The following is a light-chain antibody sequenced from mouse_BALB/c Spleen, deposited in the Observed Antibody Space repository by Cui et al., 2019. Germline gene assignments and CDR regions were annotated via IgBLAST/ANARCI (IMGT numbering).Light chain of an antibody. CDR2: STS. CDR3: HQYHRSPPT. V-gene: IGKV4-74*01. J-gene: IGKJ2*01. Sequence: QIVLTQSPAIMSASLGERVTMTCTASSSVSSSYLHWYQQKPGSSPKLWIYSTSNLASGVPARFSGSRSGTSYSLTISSMEAEDAATYYCHQYHRSPPTFGGGTKLEIK. CDR1: SSVSSSY.